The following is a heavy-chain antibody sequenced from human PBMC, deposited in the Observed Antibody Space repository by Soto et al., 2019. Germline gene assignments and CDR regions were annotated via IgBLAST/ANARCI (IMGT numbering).Heavy chain of an antibody. Sequence: VASVKVSCKASGYTFTSYYMHWVRQAPGQGLEWMGIINPSGGSTSYAQKFQGRVTMTRDTSTSTVYMELSSLRSEDTAVYYCARVQKQLELRGYDSSGYYDYWGQGTLVTVSS. CDR1: GYTFTSYY. CDR2: INPSGGST. V-gene: IGHV1-46*01. CDR3: ARVQKQLELRGYDSSGYYDY. D-gene: IGHD3-22*01. J-gene: IGHJ4*02.